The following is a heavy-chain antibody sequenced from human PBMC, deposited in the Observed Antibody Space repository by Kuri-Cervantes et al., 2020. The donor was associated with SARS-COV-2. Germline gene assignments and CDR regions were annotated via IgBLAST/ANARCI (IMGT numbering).Heavy chain of an antibody. D-gene: IGHD3-10*01. CDR3: ARGFRAGPGEYFDL. CDR2: ISYDGSNK. CDR1: GFTFSSYA. Sequence: GESLKISCAASGFTFSSYAMHWVRQAPGKGLEWVAVISYDGSNKYYADSVKGRFTISRDNSKNTLYLQMNSLRTEDTAVYYRARGFRAGPGEYFDLWGRGTLVTVSS. J-gene: IGHJ2*01. V-gene: IGHV3-30-3*01.